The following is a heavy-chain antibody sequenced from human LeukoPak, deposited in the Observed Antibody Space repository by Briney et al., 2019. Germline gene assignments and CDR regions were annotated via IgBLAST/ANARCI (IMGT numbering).Heavy chain of an antibody. CDR3: AKVEKSSATGDFDYYYGMDV. Sequence: PGGSLRLSCAASGFTFSSYSINWVRQAPGKGLEWVSCVSSTSSFIYYADSVKGRFTISRDNSKNTLYLQMNSLRAEDTAVYYCAKVEKSSATGDFDYYYGMDVWGQGTTVTVSS. J-gene: IGHJ6*02. CDR1: GFTFSSYS. CDR2: VSSTSSFI. D-gene: IGHD7-27*01. V-gene: IGHV3-21*04.